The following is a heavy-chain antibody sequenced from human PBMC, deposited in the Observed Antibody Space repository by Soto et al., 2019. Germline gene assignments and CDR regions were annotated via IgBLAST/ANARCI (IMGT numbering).Heavy chain of an antibody. Sequence: QVQLVQSGAEVKKPGSSVKVSCKASGGTFSSYALSWVRQAPGQGLEWMGGIIPIFGTADYAQKFQGRVTITADDSTSTAYMELSSLRSEVTAVYYCASHPVPYYYYGMDVWGQGTTVTVSS. CDR3: ASHPVPYYYYGMDV. CDR2: IIPIFGTA. CDR1: GGTFSSYA. D-gene: IGHD2-2*01. J-gene: IGHJ6*02. V-gene: IGHV1-69*12.